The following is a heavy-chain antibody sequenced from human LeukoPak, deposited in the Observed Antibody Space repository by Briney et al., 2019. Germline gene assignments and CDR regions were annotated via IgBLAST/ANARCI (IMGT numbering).Heavy chain of an antibody. Sequence: ASVKVSCKASGGTFSSYAISWVRQATGQGLEWMGWMNPNSGNTGYAQKFQGRVTMTRNTSISTAYMELSSLRSEDTAVYYCASSSGWYSFDYWGQGTLVTVSS. J-gene: IGHJ4*02. CDR2: MNPNSGNT. D-gene: IGHD6-19*01. CDR3: ASSSGWYSFDY. CDR1: GGTFSSYA. V-gene: IGHV1-8*02.